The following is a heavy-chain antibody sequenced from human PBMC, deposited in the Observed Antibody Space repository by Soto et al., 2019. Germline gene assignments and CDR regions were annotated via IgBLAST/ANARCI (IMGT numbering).Heavy chain of an antibody. CDR1: GFTVSSYA. D-gene: IGHD3-9*01. CDR2: ISYDGSNK. Sequence: QVQLVESGGGVVQPGRSLRLSCAASGFTVSSYAMHWVRKSPGKGLEWVAVISYDGSNKYYADSVKGRFTISRDNSKNTWYLQMNSLRAEDTAVYYCARGDDILTCYHGLNAKFDYWGQGTLGTVSS. J-gene: IGHJ4*02. CDR3: ARGDDILTCYHGLNAKFDY. V-gene: IGHV3-30-3*01.